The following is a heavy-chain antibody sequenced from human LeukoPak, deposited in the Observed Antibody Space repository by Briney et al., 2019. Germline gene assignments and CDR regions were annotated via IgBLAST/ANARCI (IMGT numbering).Heavy chain of an antibody. CDR3: ARTRHGSDFSGYFDY. Sequence: SETLSLTCTVSGDSITSYYWSWIRQPPGKGLELIGYMHYSENTYYNPSLKSRITISIDTSRNHFSLNLNSVTAADTAIYYCARTRHGSDFSGYFDYWGQGILVTVSS. V-gene: IGHV4-59*01. J-gene: IGHJ4*02. CDR1: GDSITSYY. D-gene: IGHD1-26*01. CDR2: MHYSENT.